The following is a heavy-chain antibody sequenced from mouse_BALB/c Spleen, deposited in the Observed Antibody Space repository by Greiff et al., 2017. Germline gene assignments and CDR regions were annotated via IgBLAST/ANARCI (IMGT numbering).Heavy chain of an antibody. J-gene: IGHJ4*01. Sequence: VMLVESGGGLVQPGGSLKLSCAASGFTFSSYGMSWVRQTPAKRLELVATINSNGGSTYYPDSVKGRFTISRDNAKNTLYLQMSSLKSEDTAMYYCARAPMIRAMDYWGQGTSVTVSS. D-gene: IGHD2-4*01. V-gene: IGHV5-6-3*01. CDR3: ARAPMIRAMDY. CDR1: GFTFSSYG. CDR2: INSNGGST.